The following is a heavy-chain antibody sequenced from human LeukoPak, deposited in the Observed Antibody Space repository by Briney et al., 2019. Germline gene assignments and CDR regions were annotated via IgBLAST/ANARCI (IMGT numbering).Heavy chain of an antibody. D-gene: IGHD1-26*01. CDR1: GGSISSYY. J-gene: IGHJ6*02. Sequence: SETLSLTCTVSGGSISSYYWSWIRQPPGKGLEWIGYIYYSGSTNYNPSLKSRVTISVDTSKNQFSLKLSSVTAADTAVYYCAREWASYYYYGMDVWGRGTLVTVSS. V-gene: IGHV4-59*01. CDR3: AREWASYYYYGMDV. CDR2: IYYSGST.